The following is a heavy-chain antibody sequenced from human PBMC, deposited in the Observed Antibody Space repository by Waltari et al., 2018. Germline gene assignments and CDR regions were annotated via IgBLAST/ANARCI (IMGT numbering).Heavy chain of an antibody. CDR1: GSTVTRSD. D-gene: IGHD6-19*01. CDR2: MNPNCGNT. Sequence: QVPLVQSGPEVTKPGASVKVSCTASGSTVTRSDINWVRQARGQGIEWMGWMNPNCGNTGYAQKFQGRGTITRNTSISTAYMELSSLRSEDTAVYYCARGALAVAGQWYFQHWGQGTLVTVSS. J-gene: IGHJ1*01. CDR3: ARGALAVAGQWYFQH. V-gene: IGHV1-8*03.